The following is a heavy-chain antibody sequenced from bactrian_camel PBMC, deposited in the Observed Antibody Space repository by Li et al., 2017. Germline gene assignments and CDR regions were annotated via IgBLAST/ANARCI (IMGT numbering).Heavy chain of an antibody. CDR1: GDVFDGYW. J-gene: IGHJ4*01. CDR3: AAGWPSTGSWLSWLSYTY. CDR2: IIDSDGST. D-gene: IGHD6*01. Sequence: QVQLVESGGGLVQPGGSLTLSCAGSGDVFDGYWMYWVRQAPGKGLEGVAIIDSDGSTGYEDSVKGRFTISRDNAKNTTYLAMTSLKPEDTAVYYCAAGWPSTGSWLSWLSYTYWGQGTQVTVS. V-gene: IGHV3S26*01.